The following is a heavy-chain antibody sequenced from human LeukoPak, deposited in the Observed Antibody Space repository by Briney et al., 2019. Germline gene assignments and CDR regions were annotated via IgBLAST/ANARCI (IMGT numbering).Heavy chain of an antibody. CDR3: ARDASSFEYGSGSYCWFDP. V-gene: IGHV3-7*01. CDR2: IKEDGSLK. J-gene: IGHJ5*02. CDR1: GFSFSDYW. Sequence: GGSLRLSCAASGFSFSDYWMSRVRQAPGKGLEWVANIKEDGSLKYYVDSVKGRFTISRDNAKNSLYLQMNSLRAEDTAVYYCARDASSFEYGSGSYCWFDPWGQGTLVTVSS. D-gene: IGHD3-10*01.